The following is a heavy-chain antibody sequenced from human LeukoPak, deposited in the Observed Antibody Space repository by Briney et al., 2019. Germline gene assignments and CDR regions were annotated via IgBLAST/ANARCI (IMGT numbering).Heavy chain of an antibody. V-gene: IGHV3-21*01. CDR3: ARAPRELFDY. J-gene: IGHJ4*02. Sequence: GGSLRLSCAASGFTFSSYSMNWVRQALGKGLEWVSSISSSSSYIYYADSVKGRFTISRDNAKNSLYLQMNSLRAEDTAVYYCARAPRELFDYWGQGTLVTVSS. D-gene: IGHD3-10*01. CDR1: GFTFSSYS. CDR2: ISSSSSYI.